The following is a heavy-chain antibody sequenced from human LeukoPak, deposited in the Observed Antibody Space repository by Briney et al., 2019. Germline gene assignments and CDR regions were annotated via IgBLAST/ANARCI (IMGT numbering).Heavy chain of an antibody. Sequence: GGSLRLSCAASGFTVSSNYMSWVRQAPGKGLEWVSVTYSGGSTYYADSVKGRFTISRDNSKNTLYLQMNSLRAEDTAVYYCARRIAAAGGAFDIWGQGTMVTVSS. J-gene: IGHJ3*02. CDR2: TYSGGST. V-gene: IGHV3-53*01. CDR3: ARRIAAAGGAFDI. CDR1: GFTVSSNY. D-gene: IGHD6-13*01.